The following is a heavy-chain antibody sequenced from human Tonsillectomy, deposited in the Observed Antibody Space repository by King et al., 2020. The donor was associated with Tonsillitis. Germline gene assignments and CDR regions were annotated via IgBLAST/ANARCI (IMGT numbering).Heavy chain of an antibody. V-gene: IGHV5-51*01. CDR1: GYRFPNFW. Sequence: VQLVESAAEVKKPGESLKISCKASGYRFPNFWIGWVRQMPGKGLEWMGIIYPGDSDTRYSPSFQGQVTMSADKSTSTAYLQWRSLKASDTAMYYCATLSVAGDQNWFDPWGQGTLVTVSS. CDR3: ATLSVAGDQNWFDP. J-gene: IGHJ5*02. D-gene: IGHD6-6*01. CDR2: IYPGDSDT.